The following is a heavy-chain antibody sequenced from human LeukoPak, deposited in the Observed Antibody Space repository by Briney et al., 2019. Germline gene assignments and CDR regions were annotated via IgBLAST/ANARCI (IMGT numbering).Heavy chain of an antibody. CDR3: ARGGGAGRGYSSGWDAFDI. Sequence: GGSLRLSCAASGFTFSSYAMHWVRQAPGKGLEWVAVISYDGSNKYYADSVKGRFTISRDNYKNTLYLQMNSLRAEDTAVYYCARGGGAGRGYSSGWDAFDIWGQGTMVTVSS. V-gene: IGHV3-30-3*01. CDR1: GFTFSSYA. D-gene: IGHD6-19*01. CDR2: ISYDGSNK. J-gene: IGHJ3*02.